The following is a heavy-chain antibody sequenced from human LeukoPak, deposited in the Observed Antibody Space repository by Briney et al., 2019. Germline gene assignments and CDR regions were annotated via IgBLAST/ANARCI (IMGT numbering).Heavy chain of an antibody. V-gene: IGHV4-34*01. J-gene: IGHJ4*02. D-gene: IGHD2-2*02. Sequence: SETLSLTCAVYGGSFSGYYWSWIRQPPGKGLEWIGEINHSGSTNYNPSLKSRVTISVDTSKNQFSLKLSSVTAADTAVYYCARPRLATNGLDCSSTSCYTHPFGYWGQGTLVTVSS. CDR2: INHSGST. CDR1: GGSFSGYY. CDR3: ARPRLATNGLDCSSTSCYTHPFGY.